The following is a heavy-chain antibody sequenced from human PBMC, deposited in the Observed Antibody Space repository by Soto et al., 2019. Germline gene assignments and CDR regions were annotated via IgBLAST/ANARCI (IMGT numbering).Heavy chain of an antibody. Sequence: PGGSLRLSCTASGFAVRHNYMTWVRQAPGKGLEWVSLIYSGGDTAYADSVKGRFTISRHTSQNTLYLQMNSLRAEDTAVYYCARKTDSNPSGEDVWGKGTAVTVSS. J-gene: IGHJ6*04. CDR2: IYSGGDT. V-gene: IGHV3-53*04. D-gene: IGHD3-10*01. CDR3: ARKTDSNPSGEDV. CDR1: GFAVRHNY.